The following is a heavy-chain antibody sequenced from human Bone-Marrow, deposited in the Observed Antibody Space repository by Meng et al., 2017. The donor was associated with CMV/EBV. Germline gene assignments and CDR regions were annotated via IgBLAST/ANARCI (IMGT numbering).Heavy chain of an antibody. D-gene: IGHD3-3*01. J-gene: IGHJ5*02. CDR2: HNPNIGGA. Sequence: ASVKVSCKASGYIFTAYFMHWVRQAPGQGLEWVGWHNPNIGGANYAQKFQGRVTMTRDTSISTAYMELSRLRSDDTAVYYCARDRFVTIFGRWFDPWGQGTLVTGSS. CDR3: ARDRFVTIFGRWFDP. CDR1: GYIFTAYF. V-gene: IGHV1-2*02.